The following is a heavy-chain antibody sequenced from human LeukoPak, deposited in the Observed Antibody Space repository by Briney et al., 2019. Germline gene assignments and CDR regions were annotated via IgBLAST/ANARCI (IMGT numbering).Heavy chain of an antibody. CDR1: GYTFNCYY. J-gene: IGHJ4*02. Sequence: ASVKVSCKASGYTFNCYYMHWVRQAPGQGLQWMGWINPDSGGANYAQNFQGRVTMTRDTSISTAYMELSRLTSDDTAVYYCARGGSSGPYFDYWGQGTLVTVSS. CDR2: INPDSGGA. V-gene: IGHV1-2*02. CDR3: ARGGSSGPYFDY. D-gene: IGHD6-19*01.